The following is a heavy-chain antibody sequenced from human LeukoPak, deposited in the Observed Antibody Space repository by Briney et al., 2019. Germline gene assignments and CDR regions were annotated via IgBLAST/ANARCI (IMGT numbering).Heavy chain of an antibody. Sequence: GGSLRLSCAASGFTFSSYGMHWVRQAPGKGLEWVAFIRYDGSNKYYADSVKGRFTISRDNSKNTLYLQMNSLRAEDTAVYYCAKVRAPWGGFRAPYDYWGQGTLVTVSS. CDR1: GFTFSSYG. CDR3: AKVRAPWGGFRAPYDY. CDR2: IRYDGSNK. V-gene: IGHV3-30*02. D-gene: IGHD3-16*01. J-gene: IGHJ4*02.